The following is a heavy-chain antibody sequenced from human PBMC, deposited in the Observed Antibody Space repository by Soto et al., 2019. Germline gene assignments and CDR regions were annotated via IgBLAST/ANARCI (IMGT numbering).Heavy chain of an antibody. Sequence: PGGSLRLSCAASGFTFSGSAMHWVRQASGKGLEWVGRIRGKANSYATAYAASVKGRFTISRDDSKNTAYLQMNSLKTEDTAVYYCTSAIWSGPSLLGGYDYYYGMDVWGQGTTVTVSS. CDR2: IRGKANSYAT. J-gene: IGHJ6*02. V-gene: IGHV3-73*01. CDR3: TSAIWSGPSLLGGYDYYYGMDV. D-gene: IGHD3-3*01. CDR1: GFTFSGSA.